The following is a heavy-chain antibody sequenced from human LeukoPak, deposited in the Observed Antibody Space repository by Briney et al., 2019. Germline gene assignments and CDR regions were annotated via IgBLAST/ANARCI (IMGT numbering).Heavy chain of an antibody. D-gene: IGHD6-19*01. CDR3: AKDHGAVADYTDY. J-gene: IGHJ4*02. CDR2: INDRDSST. Sequence: GGSLRLSCAASGFTFSSYAMNWVRQAPGKELEWVSTINDRDSSTYYADSVKGRFTISRDNSKNTLYLQMNSLRAEDTAVYYCAKDHGAVADYTDYWGQGTLVTVSS. CDR1: GFTFSSYA. V-gene: IGHV3-23*01.